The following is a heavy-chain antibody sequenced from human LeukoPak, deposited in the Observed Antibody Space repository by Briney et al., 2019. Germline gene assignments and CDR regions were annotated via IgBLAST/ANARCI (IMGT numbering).Heavy chain of an antibody. CDR1: GFTFSSYR. V-gene: IGHV3-21*01. CDR2: ISSSSSYI. D-gene: IGHD2-15*01. CDR3: ARGQWWSYYFDY. J-gene: IGHJ4*02. Sequence: PGGSLRLSCAASGFTFSSYRMNWVRQAPGKGLKWVSSISSSSSYIYYADSVKGRFTISRDNAKNSLYLQMNSLRAEDTAVYYCARGQWWSYYFDYWGQGTLVTVSS.